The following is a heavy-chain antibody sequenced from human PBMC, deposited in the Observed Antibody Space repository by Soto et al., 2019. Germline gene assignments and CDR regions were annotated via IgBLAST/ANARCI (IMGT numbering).Heavy chain of an antibody. CDR1: GCSISIYY. Sequence: SETLSLTCTVSGCSISIYYWSWIRQPPGKGLEWIGYIYYSGSTNYNPSLKSRVTISVDTSKNRFSLKLSSVTAADTAVYYCASGNYDYIWGSYRYALDYWGQGTLVTVSS. CDR3: ASGNYDYIWGSYRYALDY. D-gene: IGHD3-16*02. J-gene: IGHJ4*02. CDR2: IYYSGST. V-gene: IGHV4-59*01.